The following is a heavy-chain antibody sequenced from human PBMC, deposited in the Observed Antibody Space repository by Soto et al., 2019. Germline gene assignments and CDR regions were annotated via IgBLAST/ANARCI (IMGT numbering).Heavy chain of an antibody. Sequence: GASVKVSCKASGYTFTGYYMHWVRQAPGQGLEWMGWINPNSGGTNYAQKFQGWVTMPRDTSISTAYMELSRLRSDDTAVYYCARSRITIFGVLSSRYYGMDVCGQGPTVTVYS. CDR1: GYTFTGYY. J-gene: IGHJ6*02. CDR3: ARSRITIFGVLSSRYYGMDV. D-gene: IGHD3-3*01. CDR2: INPNSGGT. V-gene: IGHV1-2*04.